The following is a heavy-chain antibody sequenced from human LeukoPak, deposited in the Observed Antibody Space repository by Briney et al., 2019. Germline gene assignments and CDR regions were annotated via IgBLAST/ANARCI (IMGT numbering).Heavy chain of an antibody. D-gene: IGHD2-2*01. J-gene: IGHJ4*02. Sequence: PGGSLRLSCAASGFTFSSYVMSWVRQAPGKGLEWVSAISGSGGSTYYADSVKGRFTISRDNSKNTLYLQMNSLRAEDTAVYYCAKDLENPTDIVVVPAFDYWGQGTLVTVSS. CDR1: GFTFSSYV. CDR2: ISGSGGST. CDR3: AKDLENPTDIVVVPAFDY. V-gene: IGHV3-23*01.